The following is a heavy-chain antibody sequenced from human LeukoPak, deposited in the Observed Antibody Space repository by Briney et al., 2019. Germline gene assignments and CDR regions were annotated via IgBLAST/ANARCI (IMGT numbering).Heavy chain of an antibody. CDR2: ISWDGGST. V-gene: IGHV3-43*01. Sequence: GGSLRLSCAASGFTFDDYTMHWVRQAPGKGLEWVSLISWDGGSTYYADSVKGRFTISRDNSKNSLYLQMNSLRTEDTALYYCAKDMAYGDYGGEWDYWGQGTLVTVSS. J-gene: IGHJ4*02. D-gene: IGHD4-17*01. CDR1: GFTFDDYT. CDR3: AKDMAYGDYGGEWDY.